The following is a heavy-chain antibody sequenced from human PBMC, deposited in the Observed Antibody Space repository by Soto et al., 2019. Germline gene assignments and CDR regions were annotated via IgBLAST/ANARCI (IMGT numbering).Heavy chain of an antibody. CDR2: IKTTTDGGTT. CDR1: GFTFSSVW. Sequence: PGGSLRLSCAASGFTFSSVWMSWVRQAPGKGLEWVGRIKTTTDGGTTDYAAPVKGRFTISRDDSRNTLSLQMNSLKTEDTAVHYCTTADSSDYYDSAGFYYRWFDPWGQGTLVTVSS. V-gene: IGHV3-15*01. J-gene: IGHJ5*02. CDR3: TTADSSDYYDSAGFYYRWFDP. D-gene: IGHD3-22*01.